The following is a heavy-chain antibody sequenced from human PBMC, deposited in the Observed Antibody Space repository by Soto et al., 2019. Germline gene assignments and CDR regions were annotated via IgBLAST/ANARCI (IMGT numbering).Heavy chain of an antibody. Sequence: GGSLRLSCAASGFTFSSYSMNWVRQAPGKGLEWVSYISSSSSTIYYADSVKGRFTISRDNAKNSLYLQMNSLRAEDTAVYYCARDCPRLLWVGEFLGYWGQGTLVTVSS. V-gene: IGHV3-48*01. J-gene: IGHJ4*02. CDR3: ARDCPRLLWVGEFLGY. D-gene: IGHD3-10*01. CDR2: ISSSSSTI. CDR1: GFTFSSYS.